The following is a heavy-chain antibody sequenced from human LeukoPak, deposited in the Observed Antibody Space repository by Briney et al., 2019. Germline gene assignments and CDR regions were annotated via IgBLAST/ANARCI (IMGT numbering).Heavy chain of an antibody. CDR3: ARARPDTAMAVDY. Sequence: SETLSLTCTVSGGSTSSYYWSWIRQPPGKGMEWVGYTYNSGSTNYNPSLKSRVTISVDTSKNQFSLKLNSVTAADTAVYYCARARPDTAMAVDYWGQGTLVTVSS. CDR1: GGSTSSYY. CDR2: TYNSGST. V-gene: IGHV4-59*01. D-gene: IGHD5-18*01. J-gene: IGHJ4*02.